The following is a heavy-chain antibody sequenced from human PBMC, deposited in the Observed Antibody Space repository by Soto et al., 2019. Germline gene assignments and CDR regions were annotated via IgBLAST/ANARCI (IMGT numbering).Heavy chain of an antibody. Sequence: EVQLVESGGGLVQPGGSLILSCAASGFTFNTYHMNWVRQAPGKGLEWVSYIHSGGSRIYYADSVKGRFTISRDNSKNSLFLQMNSLRAEDTAVYYCARDGTTETTNYHYAMDVWGKGTTVTVSS. CDR3: ARDGTTETTNYHYAMDV. D-gene: IGHD4-17*01. CDR1: GFTFNTYH. J-gene: IGHJ6*04. V-gene: IGHV3-48*03. CDR2: IHSGGSRI.